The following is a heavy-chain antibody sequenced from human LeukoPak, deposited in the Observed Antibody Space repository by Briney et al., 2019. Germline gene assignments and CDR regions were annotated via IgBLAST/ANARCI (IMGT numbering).Heavy chain of an antibody. D-gene: IGHD3-3*01. CDR3: ARDGNYDFWSGYHY. J-gene: IGHJ4*02. Sequence: ASVKVSCKASGGTFSSYAISWVRQAPGQGLEWMGGIIPIFGTANYAQKFQGRVTITADESTSTAYMELSSLRSEDTAVYYCARDGNYDFWSGYHYWGQGTLVTVPS. CDR1: GGTFSSYA. CDR2: IIPIFGTA. V-gene: IGHV1-69*13.